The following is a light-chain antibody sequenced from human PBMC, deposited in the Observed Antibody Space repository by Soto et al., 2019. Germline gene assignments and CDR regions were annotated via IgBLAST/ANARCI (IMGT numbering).Light chain of an antibody. Sequence: SVLTQPRPVSGSPVQSVPISCTGTSSDVGGYNYVSWYQQHPGKAPKLMIYDVSKRPSGVPDRFSGSKSGNTASLTISGLQAEDEADYCCCSYAGSYTSYVFGTGTKVTVL. CDR1: SSDVGGYNY. V-gene: IGLV2-11*01. CDR3: CSYAGSYTSYV. CDR2: DVS. J-gene: IGLJ1*01.